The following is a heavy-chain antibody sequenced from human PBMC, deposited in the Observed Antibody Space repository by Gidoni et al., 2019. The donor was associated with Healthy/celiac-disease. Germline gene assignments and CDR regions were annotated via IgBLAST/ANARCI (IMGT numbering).Heavy chain of an antibody. Sequence: QVLLVASGGGVVQPGRSLRLSCAASGFTFSSYGMHWVRQAPGKGLEWVAVICYDGSNKYYADSVKGRFTISRDNSKNTLDLQMISLRAEDTAVYYCARGHDYDSSGYEFDYWGQGTLVTVSS. CDR3: ARGHDYDSSGYEFDY. CDR2: ICYDGSNK. D-gene: IGHD3-22*01. CDR1: GFTFSSYG. J-gene: IGHJ4*02. V-gene: IGHV3-33*01.